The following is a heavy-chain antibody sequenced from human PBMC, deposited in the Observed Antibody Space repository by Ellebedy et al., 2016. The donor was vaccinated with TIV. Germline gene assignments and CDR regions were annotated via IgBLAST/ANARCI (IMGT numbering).Heavy chain of an antibody. CDR3: ARAGRDGYKFLLGYFHGLDV. D-gene: IGHD5-24*01. V-gene: IGHV1-18*04. Sequence: ASVKVSCKASGYTFTTYGISWVRQAPGQGLEWMGWISAYNGNTNYAQKVQGRVTMTRDMPLTTAYMEVSNLRSDDTAVYYCARAGRDGYKFLLGYFHGLDVWGQGTTVIASS. CDR1: GYTFTTYG. CDR2: ISAYNGNT. J-gene: IGHJ6*02.